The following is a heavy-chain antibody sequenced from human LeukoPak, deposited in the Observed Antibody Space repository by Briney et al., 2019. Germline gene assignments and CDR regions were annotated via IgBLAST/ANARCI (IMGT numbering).Heavy chain of an antibody. Sequence: GGSLRLSCAASGFTFSNSAMNWVRQAPGKGLEWVSYISTSSSTIYYADSVKGRFTISRDNAKNSLSLQMNSLRAEDTAVYYCARLIRFPKLYYFDFWGQGTLVTVSS. D-gene: IGHD3-3*01. J-gene: IGHJ4*02. CDR2: ISTSSSTI. V-gene: IGHV3-48*01. CDR1: GFTFSNSA. CDR3: ARLIRFPKLYYFDF.